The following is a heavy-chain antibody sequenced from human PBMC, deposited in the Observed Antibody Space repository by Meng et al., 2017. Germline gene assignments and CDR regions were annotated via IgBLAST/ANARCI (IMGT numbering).Heavy chain of an antibody. D-gene: IGHD5-12*01. V-gene: IGHV4-34*01. Sequence: QVRLQQWGAGVLRPSEPLSLPCAVYGGSFCGYYWNWIRQPPGKGLEWIGEINEFGSTNYNPSLKSRVTILVDTSKNQFSLKLRSVTAADTAVYYCARQRGPDFWGQGSLVTVSS. CDR3: ARQRGPDF. CDR2: INEFGST. CDR1: GGSFCGYY. J-gene: IGHJ4*02.